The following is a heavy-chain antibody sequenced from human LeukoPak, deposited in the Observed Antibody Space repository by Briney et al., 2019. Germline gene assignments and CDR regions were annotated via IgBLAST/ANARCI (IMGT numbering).Heavy chain of an antibody. CDR3: AKDRDYYDSSGYWRNWFDP. Sequence: GGSLRLSCAASGFTFSRYGMHWVRQAPGKGLEWVAIISYDGSNKHHADAVKGRFTISRDNSKNTLYLQMNSLRAEDTAVYYCAKDRDYYDSSGYWRNWFDPWGQGTLVTVSS. CDR2: ISYDGSNK. CDR1: GFTFSRYG. D-gene: IGHD3-22*01. V-gene: IGHV3-30*18. J-gene: IGHJ5*02.